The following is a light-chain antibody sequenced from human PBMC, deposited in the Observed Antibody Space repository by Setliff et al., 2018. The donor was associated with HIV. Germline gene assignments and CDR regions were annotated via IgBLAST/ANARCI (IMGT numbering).Light chain of an antibody. J-gene: IGLJ3*02. CDR1: SSNIGKNP. CDR2: RNT. CDR3: AAWDESLFL. Sequence: QSVLTQPPSASGTPGQRVTISCSGSSSNIGKNPVCWFQQFPGRAPKLLIYRNTERPSGVSDRFSGSKSGTSASLAISGLQSEDEADYFCAAWDESLFLFGGGTKGTVL. V-gene: IGLV1-44*01.